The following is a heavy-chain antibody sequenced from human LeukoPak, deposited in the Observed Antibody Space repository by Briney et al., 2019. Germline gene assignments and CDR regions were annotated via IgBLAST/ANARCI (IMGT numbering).Heavy chain of an antibody. CDR2: FDPEDGET. J-gene: IGHJ4*02. D-gene: IGHD3-10*01. CDR3: ATDMVRGVLSERPFDY. Sequence: ASVKVSCKVSGYTLTELYMHWVRQAPGKGLEWMGGFDPEDGETIYAQKFQGRVTMTEDTSTDTAYMELSSLRSEDTAVYYCATDMVRGVLSERPFDYWGQGTLVTVSS. V-gene: IGHV1-24*01. CDR1: GYTLTELY.